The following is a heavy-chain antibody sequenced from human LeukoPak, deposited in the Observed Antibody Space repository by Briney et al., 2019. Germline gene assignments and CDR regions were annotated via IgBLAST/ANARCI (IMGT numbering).Heavy chain of an antibody. V-gene: IGHV1-69*05. J-gene: IGHJ4*02. D-gene: IGHD2-15*01. Sequence: SVKVSCKASGGTFSSYAISWVRQAPGQGLEWMGRIIPIFGTANYAQKFQGRVTITTDESTSTAYMKLSSLRSEDTAVYYCASPDCSGGSCYTEPNFVYWGQGTLVTVSS. CDR3: ASPDCSGGSCYTEPNFVY. CDR1: GGTFSSYA. CDR2: IIPIFGTA.